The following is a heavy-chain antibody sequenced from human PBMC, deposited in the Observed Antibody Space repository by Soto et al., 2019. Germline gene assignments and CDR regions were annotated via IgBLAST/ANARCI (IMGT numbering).Heavy chain of an antibody. CDR2: ITYEGSQI. V-gene: IGHV3-30*18. CDR1: GFTFPRFG. D-gene: IGHD7-27*01. Sequence: GGCLRLSCAASGFTFPRFGMHWVRQAPGKGLEWVALITYEGSQIYYADAVKGRFTISRDNGDNTLSLQMDNLRTEDTATYFCAKGRGEMNWANYYGLDVWGQGTTVTVSS. CDR3: AKGRGEMNWANYYGLDV. J-gene: IGHJ6*02.